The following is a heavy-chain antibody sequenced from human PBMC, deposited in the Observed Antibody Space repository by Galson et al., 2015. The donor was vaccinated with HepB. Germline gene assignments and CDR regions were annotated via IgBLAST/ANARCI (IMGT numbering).Heavy chain of an antibody. V-gene: IGHV3-49*03. J-gene: IGHJ3*02. Sequence: SLRLSCAASGFNFRDYAINWLRQAPGKGLEWVGLIRRKSYGETIEDAASVTGRFTISRDDSKSIAYLQMNSLKTEDTGVYYFSRDQCFHAFDIWGQGTMVTVSS. CDR3: SRDQCFHAFDI. CDR2: IRRKSYGETI. CDR1: GFNFRDYA. D-gene: IGHD3-10*02.